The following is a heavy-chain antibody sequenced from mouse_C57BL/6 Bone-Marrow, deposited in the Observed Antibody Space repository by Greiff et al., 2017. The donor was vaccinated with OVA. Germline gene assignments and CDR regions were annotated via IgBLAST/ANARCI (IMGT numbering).Heavy chain of an antibody. V-gene: IGHV2-2*01. CDR3: ARNLPLYPTDC. J-gene: IGHJ4*01. Sequence: QVQLQQSVPGLVQPSQSLSITCTAPVFSLPSYGVRWVRQSPGKGLEWLGVIWSGGSTDYNAAFISRLSISKDNSKSQVFFKMNSLQADDTAIYYCARNLPLYPTDCWGEGAPATVS. CDR2: IWSGGST. CDR1: VFSLPSYG.